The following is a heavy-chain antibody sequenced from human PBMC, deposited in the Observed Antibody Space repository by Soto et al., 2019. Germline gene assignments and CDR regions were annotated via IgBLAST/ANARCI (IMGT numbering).Heavy chain of an antibody. CDR1: GFTFSSYA. V-gene: IGHV3-30-3*01. CDR2: ISYDGSNK. D-gene: IGHD4-17*01. Sequence: QVQLVDSGGGVVQPGRSLRLSCAASGFTFSSYAMHWVRQAPGKGLEWVAVISYDGSNKYYADSVKGRFTISRDNSKNTLYLQMNSLRAEDTAVYYGASLYGDYDSWDYWGQGTLVTVSS. CDR3: ASLYGDYDSWDY. J-gene: IGHJ4*02.